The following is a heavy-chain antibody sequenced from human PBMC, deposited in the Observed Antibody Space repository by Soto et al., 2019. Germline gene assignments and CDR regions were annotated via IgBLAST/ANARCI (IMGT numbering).Heavy chain of an antibody. CDR2: INPSGGST. V-gene: IGHV1-46*01. CDR1: GYTFTTYY. CDR3: AREIGYCSSTSCDGWFDP. D-gene: IGHD2-2*01. J-gene: IGHJ5*02. Sequence: ASVKVSCKASGYTFTTYYIQWVRQAPGQGLEWMGVINPSGGSTSYAQKFQGRATMTRDTSTSTVYMELSSLRSEDTAVYYCAREIGYCSSTSCDGWFDPWGQGTLVTVSS.